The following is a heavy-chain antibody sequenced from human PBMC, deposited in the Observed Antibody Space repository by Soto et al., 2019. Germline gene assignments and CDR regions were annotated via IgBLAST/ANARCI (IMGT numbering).Heavy chain of an antibody. CDR1: GDSISDYY. J-gene: IGHJ5*02. D-gene: IGHD4-4*01. V-gene: IGHV4-59*01. CDR3: AREDYSNTFDP. Sequence: SETLSLTCTVSGDSISDYYWRWIRQPPGKGLEWIGYISYSGSTNYNPSLRSRVTISVDTSKNQFSLKLTSVTAADTAVYFCAREDYSNTFDPWGQGTLVTVSS. CDR2: ISYSGST.